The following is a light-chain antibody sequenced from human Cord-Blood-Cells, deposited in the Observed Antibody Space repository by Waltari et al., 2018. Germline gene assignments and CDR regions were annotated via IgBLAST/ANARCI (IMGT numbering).Light chain of an antibody. Sequence: QSALTQPASVSGSPGQSITISCTGTSSDVGGYNYVSWYQQHPGKAPKLMIYHVSKRPAGVSNRFSGSKSGNTASLTSSGLQAEDEADYYCSSYTSSSTWVFGGGTKLTVL. CDR2: HVS. J-gene: IGLJ3*02. CDR1: SSDVGGYNY. V-gene: IGLV2-14*01. CDR3: SSYTSSSTWV.